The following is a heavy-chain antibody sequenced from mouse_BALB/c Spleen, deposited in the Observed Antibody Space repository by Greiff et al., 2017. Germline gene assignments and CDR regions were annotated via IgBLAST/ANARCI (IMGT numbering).Heavy chain of an antibody. CDR1: GFTFSSFG. Sequence: EVMLVESGGGLVQPGGSRKLSCAASGFTFSSFGMHWVRQAPEKGLEWVAYISSGSSTIYYADTVKGRFTISRDNPKNTLFLQMTSLRSEDTAMYYCARTLGNYDPFDYWGQGTTLTVSS. CDR3: ARTLGNYDPFDY. CDR2: ISSGSSTI. V-gene: IGHV5-17*02. D-gene: IGHD2-1*01. J-gene: IGHJ2*01.